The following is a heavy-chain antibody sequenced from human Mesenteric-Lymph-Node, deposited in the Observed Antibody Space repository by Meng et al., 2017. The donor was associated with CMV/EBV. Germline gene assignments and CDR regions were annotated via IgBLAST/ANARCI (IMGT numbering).Heavy chain of an antibody. V-gene: IGHV3-21*01. J-gene: IGHJ5*02. Sequence: GESLKICCAAPGSLFSGYNMTWVRQAPGKGLEWVATISSSGNLIYYADSVKGRFTISRDNAKNTLYLQMNSLRDEDTATYYCVRSYCITTGCYGWFDPWGQGTLVTVSS. D-gene: IGHD2/OR15-2a*01. CDR2: ISSSGNLI. CDR3: VRSYCITTGCYGWFDP. CDR1: GSLFSGYN.